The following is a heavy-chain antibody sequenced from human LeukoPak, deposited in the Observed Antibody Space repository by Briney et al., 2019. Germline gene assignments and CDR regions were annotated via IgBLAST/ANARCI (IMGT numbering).Heavy chain of an antibody. D-gene: IGHD2-8*01. Sequence: PSETLSLTCTVSGGSISSGGYYWSWIRQHPGKGLEWIGYIYYSGSTYYNPSLKSRVTISVDTSKNQSSLKLSSVTAADTAVYYCARVQYCTNGVCGPEANKYNWFDPWGQGTLVTVSS. CDR3: ARVQYCTNGVCGPEANKYNWFDP. CDR1: GGSISSGGYY. V-gene: IGHV4-31*03. CDR2: IYYSGST. J-gene: IGHJ5*02.